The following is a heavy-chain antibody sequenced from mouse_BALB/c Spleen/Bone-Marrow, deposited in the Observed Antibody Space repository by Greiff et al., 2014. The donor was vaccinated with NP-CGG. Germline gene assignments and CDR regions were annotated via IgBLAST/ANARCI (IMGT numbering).Heavy chain of an antibody. CDR3: ARGGIYDGYSY. Sequence: VQLQQSGAELAKPRASVKMSCKASGYTSTNYWMHWVKQRPGQGLEWIGYIDPSTGYTEYNQKFKDKATLTADKSSSTAYMQLSSLTSEDSAVYYCARGGIYDGYSYWGQGTLVTVSA. J-gene: IGHJ3*01. CDR2: IDPSTGYT. CDR1: GYTSTNYW. D-gene: IGHD2-3*01. V-gene: IGHV1-7*01.